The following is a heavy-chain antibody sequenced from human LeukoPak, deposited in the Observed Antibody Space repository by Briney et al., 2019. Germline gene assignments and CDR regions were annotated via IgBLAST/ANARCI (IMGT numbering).Heavy chain of an antibody. CDR1: GGSINSYF. V-gene: IGHV4-59*08. D-gene: IGHD1-14*01. Sequence: QPSETLPLTCTVSGGSINSYFWNWIRQPPGKGLEWIGYIYYSGSTNYNPSLKSRVSISIDTSKAQFSLKLSSVTAADTGVYYCARTGPGGYWGQGTLVTVSS. CDR3: ARTGPGGY. CDR2: IYYSGST. J-gene: IGHJ4*02.